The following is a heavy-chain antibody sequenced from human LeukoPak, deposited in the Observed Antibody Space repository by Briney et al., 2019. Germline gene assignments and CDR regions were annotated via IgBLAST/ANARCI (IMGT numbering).Heavy chain of an antibody. V-gene: IGHV3-23*01. D-gene: IGHD1-1*01. Sequence: GGSLRLSCAASGFTFSSYAMSWVRQAPGKGLEWVSAISGSGGSTYYADSVKGRFTISRDNSKNTLYLQMNSLRAEDTAVYYCARDGTGENYFDYWGQGTLVTVSS. J-gene: IGHJ4*02. CDR3: ARDGTGENYFDY. CDR2: ISGSGGST. CDR1: GFTFSSYA.